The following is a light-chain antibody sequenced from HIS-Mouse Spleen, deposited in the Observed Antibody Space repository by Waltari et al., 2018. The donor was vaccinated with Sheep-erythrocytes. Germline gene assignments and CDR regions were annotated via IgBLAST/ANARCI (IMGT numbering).Light chain of an antibody. J-gene: IGKJ2*01. V-gene: IGKV3-20*01. Sequence: EIVLTQSPGTLSLSPGERATLSCRASQSVSSSYLAWYQQKPGQATRPLIYGASSRATGIPDRFSGSGSGTDFTLTISRLEPEDFAVYYCQQYGSSPTFGQGTKLEIK. CDR2: GAS. CDR3: QQYGSSPT. CDR1: QSVSSSY.